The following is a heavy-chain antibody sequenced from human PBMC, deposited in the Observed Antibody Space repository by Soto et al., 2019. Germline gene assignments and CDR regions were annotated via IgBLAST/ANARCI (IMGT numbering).Heavy chain of an antibody. D-gene: IGHD4-17*01. J-gene: IGHJ2*01. Sequence: QVQLVESGGGVVQPGRSLRLSCAASGFTFSSYGMHWVRQAPGKGLEWVAVIWYDGSNKYYADSVKGRFTISRDNSKNTLYLQMNSLRAEDTAAYYCARSVTTDWYFDLWGRGTLVTVSS. CDR1: GFTFSSYG. CDR2: IWYDGSNK. CDR3: ARSVTTDWYFDL. V-gene: IGHV3-33*01.